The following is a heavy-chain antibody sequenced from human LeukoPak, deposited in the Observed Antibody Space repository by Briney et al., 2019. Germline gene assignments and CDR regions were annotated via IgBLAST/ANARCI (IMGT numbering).Heavy chain of an antibody. D-gene: IGHD2-21*02. CDR2: ISYDGSNK. V-gene: IGHV3-30-3*01. Sequence: GRSLRLSCAASGFTFSSYAMHWVRQAPGKGLEWVAVISYDGSNKYYADSVKGRFTISRDNSKNTLYLQMNSLRAEDTAVYYCARGCGGDCYSAIDYWGQGTLVTVSS. CDR3: ARGCGGDCYSAIDY. CDR1: GFTFSSYA. J-gene: IGHJ4*02.